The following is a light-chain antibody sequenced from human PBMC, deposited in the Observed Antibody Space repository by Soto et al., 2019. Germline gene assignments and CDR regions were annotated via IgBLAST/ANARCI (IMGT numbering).Light chain of an antibody. Sequence: DIQMTQSPSTLSASVGDRVTITCRASQSISSWLAWYQQKPGKAPKLMIYKASSLDSGVPSRFSGSGSGTEFTLTISSLQPDDFATYYCQQYSDFSPRTFGQGTTVEIK. V-gene: IGKV1-5*03. J-gene: IGKJ1*01. CDR1: QSISSW. CDR3: QQYSDFSPRT. CDR2: KAS.